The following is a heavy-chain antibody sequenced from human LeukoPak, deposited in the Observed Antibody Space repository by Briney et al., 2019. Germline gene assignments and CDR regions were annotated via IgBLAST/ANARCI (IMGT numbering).Heavy chain of an antibody. V-gene: IGHV3-7*01. Sequence: GGSLRLFCAASGFSLSVYWMTWVRQAPGTGREWVANINPAGSETYYVDPVKGRFSISRDNAKNLVYLQMNSLRAEDTAVYHCARFGYVAAVDVWGQGTPVTVSS. CDR2: INPAGSET. CDR3: ARFGYVAAVDV. CDR1: GFSLSVYW. J-gene: IGHJ4*02. D-gene: IGHD2-15*01.